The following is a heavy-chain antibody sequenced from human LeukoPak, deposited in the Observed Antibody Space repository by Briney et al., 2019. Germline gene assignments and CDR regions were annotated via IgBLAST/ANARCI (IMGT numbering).Heavy chain of an antibody. CDR1: GGSFSGYY. CDR3: ARGSAAAGSLVFDY. J-gene: IGHJ4*02. V-gene: IGHV4-34*01. CDR2: INHSGST. D-gene: IGHD6-13*01. Sequence: PSENLSLTCAVYGGSFSGYYWSWIRQPPGKGLEWIGEINHSGSTNYNPSLKSRVTISVDTSKNQFSLKLSSVTAADTAVYYCARGSAAAGSLVFDYWGQGTLVTVSS.